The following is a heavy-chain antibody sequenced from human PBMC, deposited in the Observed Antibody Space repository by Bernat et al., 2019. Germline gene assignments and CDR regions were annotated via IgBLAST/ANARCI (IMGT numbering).Heavy chain of an antibody. CDR2: INHSGTS. CDR3: ARVWQYGRHGAGSAFDI. CDR1: GGSFSGYY. D-gene: IGHD2-2*01. V-gene: IGHV4-34*01. J-gene: IGHJ3*02. Sequence: QVQLQQWGAGLLKPSETLSLTCVVYGGSFSGYYWSWIRQPPGKGLEWIGNINHSGTSNYNPSLKSRLSISEDTSKSQVSLKLSSVTAADTAVYYCARVWQYGRHGAGSAFDIWGQGTTVTVSP.